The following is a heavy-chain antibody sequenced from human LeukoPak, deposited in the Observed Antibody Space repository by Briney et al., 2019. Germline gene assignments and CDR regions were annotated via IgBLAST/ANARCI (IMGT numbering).Heavy chain of an antibody. CDR2: IYYSGST. Sequence: SETLSLTCTVSGGSISSSSYYWGWIRQPPGKGLEWIGSIYYSGSTYYNPSLKSRVTISVDTSKNQFSLKLSSVTAADTAVYYCARDRARWLQPHYFDYWGQGTLVTVSS. D-gene: IGHD5-24*01. CDR1: GGSISSSSYY. CDR3: ARDRARWLQPHYFDY. J-gene: IGHJ4*02. V-gene: IGHV4-39*07.